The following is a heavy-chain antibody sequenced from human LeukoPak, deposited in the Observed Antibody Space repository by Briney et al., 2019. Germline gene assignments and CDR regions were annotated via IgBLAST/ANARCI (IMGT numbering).Heavy chain of an antibody. J-gene: IGHJ4*02. CDR1: GFTFSSYA. Sequence: GGSLRLSCAASGFTFSSYAMSWVRQAPGKGLEWVSAISGGGGSTYYADSVKGRFTISRDNSKNTLYLQMNSLRAEDTAVYYCARDRTYSSSSVDYWGQGTPVTVSS. CDR2: ISGGGGST. CDR3: ARDRTYSSSSVDY. D-gene: IGHD6-6*01. V-gene: IGHV3-23*01.